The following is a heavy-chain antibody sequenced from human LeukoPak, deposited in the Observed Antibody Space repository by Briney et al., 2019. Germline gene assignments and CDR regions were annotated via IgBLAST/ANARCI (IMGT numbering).Heavy chain of an antibody. D-gene: IGHD2-8*01. V-gene: IGHV1-2*02. CDR2: INPNSGGT. CDR1: GYTFTGYY. CDR3: ARDLGYCTNGVCYFGY. Sequence: ASVKVSCKASGYTFTGYYMHWVRQAPGQGLEWMGWINPNSGGTNYAQKFQGRVTMTRDTSISTAYMELSRLRSDDTAVYYCARDLGYCTNGVCYFGYWGQGTLVTVSS. J-gene: IGHJ4*02.